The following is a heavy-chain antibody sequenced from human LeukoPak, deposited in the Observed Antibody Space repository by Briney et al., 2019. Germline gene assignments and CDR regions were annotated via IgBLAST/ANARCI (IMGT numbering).Heavy chain of an antibody. V-gene: IGHV1-8*01. Sequence: ASVKVSCKASGYTFTSYDFNWVRQAPGQGPERIGWMNPNSGTTGYAQKFQGRVTITRDTSASTAYMELSSLRSEDTAVYYCARVGGSYPYDFDYWGQGTLVTVSS. J-gene: IGHJ4*02. CDR2: MNPNSGTT. CDR3: ARVGGSYPYDFDY. CDR1: GYTFTSYD. D-gene: IGHD1-26*01.